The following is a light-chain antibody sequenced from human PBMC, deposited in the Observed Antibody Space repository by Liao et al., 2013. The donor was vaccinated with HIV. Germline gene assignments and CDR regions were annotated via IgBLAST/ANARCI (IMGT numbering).Light chain of an antibody. V-gene: IGLV3-1*01. J-gene: IGLJ3*02. CDR1: KLGDED. Sequence: SYELTQPPSVSVSPGQTASITCSGDKLGDEDVCWYQQKPGQSPVLVIYQGSRRPSGIPARFSASSFGNTATLTISETQPLDEADYYCQTWDSNSLWVFGGGTKLTVL. CDR3: QTWDSNSLWV. CDR2: QGS.